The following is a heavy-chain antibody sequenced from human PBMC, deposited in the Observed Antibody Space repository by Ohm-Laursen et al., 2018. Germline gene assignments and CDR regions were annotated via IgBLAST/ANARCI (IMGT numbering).Heavy chain of an antibody. CDR3: AKDNSSGWYELDY. D-gene: IGHD6-19*01. CDR2: ISWNSGSI. J-gene: IGHJ4*02. V-gene: IGHV3-9*01. Sequence: SLRLSCAASGFTFDDYAMHWVRQAPGKSLEWVSGISWNSGSIGYADSVKGRFTISRDNAKNSLYLQMNSLRAEDTALYYCAKDNSSGWYELDYWGQGTLVTVPS. CDR1: GFTFDDYA.